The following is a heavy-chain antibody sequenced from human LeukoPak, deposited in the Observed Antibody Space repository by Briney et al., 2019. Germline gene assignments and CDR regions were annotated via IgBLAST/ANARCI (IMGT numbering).Heavy chain of an antibody. V-gene: IGHV3-21*01. J-gene: IGHJ4*02. CDR3: ASYPLTCSWYYFDY. Sequence: PGGSLRLSCAASGFTFSNYAMNWVRQAPGKGLEWVSSISSSSTYIYYADSVKGRFTISRDDAKNSLYLQMNSLRAEDTAVYYCASYPLTCSWYYFDYWGQGTLVTVSS. D-gene: IGHD6-13*01. CDR1: GFTFSNYA. CDR2: ISSSSTYI.